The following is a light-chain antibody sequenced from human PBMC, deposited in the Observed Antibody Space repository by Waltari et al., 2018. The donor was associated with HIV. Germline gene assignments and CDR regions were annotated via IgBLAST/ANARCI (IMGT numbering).Light chain of an antibody. J-gene: IGKJ1*01. CDR2: GAS. V-gene: IGKV3-15*01. CDR1: QSVSNN. Sequence: IVMTQSPATLPMSPGERVTLSCRASQSVSNNLAWYQQKPGQAPRLLIYGASTRATGLPARFSASGSGTDFTLTISSLQSEDVAVYYCQQYSNWSWTFGQGTKV. CDR3: QQYSNWSWT.